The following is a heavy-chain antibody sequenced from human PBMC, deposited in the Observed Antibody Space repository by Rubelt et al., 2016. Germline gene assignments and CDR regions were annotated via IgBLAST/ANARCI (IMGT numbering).Heavy chain of an antibody. CDR2: IIPILGIA. CDR1: GGTFSSYA. CDR3: ARDGYNDIWGFFDY. V-gene: IGHV1-69*04. D-gene: IGHD5-24*01. J-gene: IGHJ4*02. Sequence: QVQLVQSGAEVKKPGSSVKVSCKASGGTFSSYAISWVRQAPGQGLEWMGRIIPILGIANYAQKFQGRVTITADKATSTAYMELSSVRSEDTAVYYCARDGYNDIWGFFDYWGQGTLVTVSS.